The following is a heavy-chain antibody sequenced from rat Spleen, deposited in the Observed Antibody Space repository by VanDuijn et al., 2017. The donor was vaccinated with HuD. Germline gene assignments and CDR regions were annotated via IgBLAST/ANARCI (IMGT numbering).Heavy chain of an antibody. CDR2: ISYDGSST. D-gene: IGHD1-2*01. J-gene: IGHJ1*01. V-gene: IGHV5-7*01. Sequence: EVQLVESGGGLVQPGRSLKVSCAASGFTFSDFDMAWVRQAPTKGLEWVATISYDGSSTYYPDSVKGRFTISRDNAKNTQYLQMDSLRSEDTATYYCARQQLWGWYFDFWGPGTMVTVSS. CDR3: ARQQLWGWYFDF. CDR1: GFTFSDFD.